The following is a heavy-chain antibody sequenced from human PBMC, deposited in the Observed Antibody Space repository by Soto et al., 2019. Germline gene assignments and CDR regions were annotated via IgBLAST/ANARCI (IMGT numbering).Heavy chain of an antibody. J-gene: IGHJ6*02. V-gene: IGHV1-2*02. Sequence: ASVKVSCKASGYTLTGYYMHWVRQATGQGLEWMGWINPNSGGTNYAQKFQGRVTMTRDTSISTAYMELSRLRSDDTAVYYCARDGSPYYDFWSGYYTYGMDVWGQGTTVTVSS. CDR3: ARDGSPYYDFWSGYYTYGMDV. CDR2: INPNSGGT. CDR1: GYTLTGYY. D-gene: IGHD3-3*01.